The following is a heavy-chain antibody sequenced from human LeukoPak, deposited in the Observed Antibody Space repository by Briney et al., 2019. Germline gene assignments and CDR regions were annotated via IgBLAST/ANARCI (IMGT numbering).Heavy chain of an antibody. CDR3: ARESVGFLEWLQRYYYYGMDV. Sequence: SVKVSCKASGGTFSSYAISWVRQAPGQGLEWMGGIIPIFGTANYAQKFQGRVTITADESTSTAYMELSSLRSEDTAVYYCARESVGFLEWLQRYYYYGMDVWGQGTTVTVSS. V-gene: IGHV1-69*13. D-gene: IGHD3-3*01. CDR1: GGTFSSYA. J-gene: IGHJ6*02. CDR2: IIPIFGTA.